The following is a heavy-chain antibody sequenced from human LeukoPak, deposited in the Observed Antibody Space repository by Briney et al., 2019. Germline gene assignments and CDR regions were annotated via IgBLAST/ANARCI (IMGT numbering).Heavy chain of an antibody. V-gene: IGHV4-4*07. CDR2: IYTSGGT. CDR1: CGSISSGY. Sequence: SETLSLTCTVSCGSISSGYWMWLRQPAGKGLEWFGRIYTSGGTRYNPSLRGRVTMSAVTSKNQFSLKLSSVTAADTAVYYCARGIRVTASLLSVGFYFDDWGQGTLVTVSS. D-gene: IGHD2-21*02. J-gene: IGHJ4*02. CDR3: ARGIRVTASLLSVGFYFDD.